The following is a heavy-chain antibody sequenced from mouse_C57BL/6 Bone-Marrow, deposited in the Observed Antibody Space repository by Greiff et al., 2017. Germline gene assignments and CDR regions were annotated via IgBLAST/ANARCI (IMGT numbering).Heavy chain of an antibody. J-gene: IGHJ2*01. Sequence: EVQLQQPGAELVKPGASVKMSCKASGYTFTDYNMHWVKQSHGKSLEWIGYINPNNGGTSYNQKFQGKATLTVNKSSSTAYMELRSLTSEDSAVYYCARSRYGSLFDYWGQGTTLTVSS. CDR3: ARSRYGSLFDY. CDR1: GYTFTDYN. V-gene: IGHV1-22*01. D-gene: IGHD1-1*01. CDR2: INPNNGGT.